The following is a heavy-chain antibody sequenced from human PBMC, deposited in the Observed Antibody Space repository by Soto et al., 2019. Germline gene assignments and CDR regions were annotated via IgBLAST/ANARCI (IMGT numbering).Heavy chain of an antibody. CDR2: TYYRSKWYN. J-gene: IGHJ3*02. D-gene: IGHD2-15*01. CDR3: ARGWLRGGFDS. Sequence: QTLSLTCAISGDSVSIHRAAWNWIRHSPSRGLEWLGRTYYRSKWYNDYAVSVKSRITINTDTSRNQFSLQLSSVTPEDTAVYYCARGWLRGGFDSWGQGTMVTVSS. V-gene: IGHV6-1*01. CDR1: GDSVSIHRAA.